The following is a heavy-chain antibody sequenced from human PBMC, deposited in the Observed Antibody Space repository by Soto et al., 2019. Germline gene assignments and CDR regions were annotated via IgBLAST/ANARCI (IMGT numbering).Heavy chain of an antibody. CDR2: ISANNGNT. D-gene: IGHD4-17*01. V-gene: IGHV1-18*01. CDR1: GYNFNSYG. Sequence: QVQLVQSGAEVKKTGASVKVSCKASGYNFNSYGIGWVRQAPGQGLEWMGWISANNGNTNYAQNLQGRVTVTTDTSTGTAHMELRSLRSDDTAVYYCARGRDYGVYYYYGMDVWGQGTTVTVSS. J-gene: IGHJ6*02. CDR3: ARGRDYGVYYYYGMDV.